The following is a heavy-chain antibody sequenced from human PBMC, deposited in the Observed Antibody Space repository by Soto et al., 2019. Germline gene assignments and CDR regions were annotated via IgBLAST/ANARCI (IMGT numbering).Heavy chain of an antibody. D-gene: IGHD6-13*01. CDR1: GFTFSSYS. CDR3: ARVREGGYSSSWTGY. Sequence: AGSLRLSCAASGFTFSSYSMNWVRQAPGKGLEWVSSISSSSSYIYYADSVKGRFTISRDNAKNSLYLQMNSLRAEDTAVYYCARVREGGYSSSWTGYWGQGTLVTVSS. CDR2: ISSSSSYI. J-gene: IGHJ4*02. V-gene: IGHV3-21*01.